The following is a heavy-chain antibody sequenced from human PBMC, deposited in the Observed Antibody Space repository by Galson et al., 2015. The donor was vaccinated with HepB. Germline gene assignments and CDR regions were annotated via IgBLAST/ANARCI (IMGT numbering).Heavy chain of an antibody. Sequence: SVKVSCKASGGTFSSYAISWVRQAPGQGLEWMGGIIPIFGTANYAQKFQGRVTITADESTSTAYMELSSLRSEDTAVYYCARDRDSDCSSTSCYGSYYYYGMDVWGQGTTVTVSS. CDR1: GGTFSSYA. D-gene: IGHD2-2*01. CDR2: IIPIFGTA. V-gene: IGHV1-69*13. CDR3: ARDRDSDCSSTSCYGSYYYYGMDV. J-gene: IGHJ6*02.